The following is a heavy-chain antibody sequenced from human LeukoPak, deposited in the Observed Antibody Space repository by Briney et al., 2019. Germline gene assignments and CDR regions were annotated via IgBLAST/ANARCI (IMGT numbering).Heavy chain of an antibody. CDR2: IYYSGST. V-gene: IGHV4-59*01. J-gene: IGHJ3*01. Sequence: SETLSLTRTVSGDSISSYYWSWIRQPPGKGLEWIGYIYYSGSTNYNPSLKSRVTLSVDTSKNQFSLKLSSVTAADTAVYYCARIVAWYDAFDVWGQGTMVTVSS. CDR1: GDSISSYY. D-gene: IGHD5-12*01. CDR3: ARIVAWYDAFDV.